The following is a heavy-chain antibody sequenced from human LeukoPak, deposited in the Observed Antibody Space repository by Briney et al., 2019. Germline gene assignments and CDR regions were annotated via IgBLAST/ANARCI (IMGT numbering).Heavy chain of an antibody. CDR2: ISASGGST. J-gene: IGHJ6*02. Sequence: GGSLRLSCAASGFAFSSSAMSWVRQVPGKGLEWVSGISASGGSTYYADSVRGRFTISRDNSKNTLYLQMNSLRAEDTAVYYCAKDAKSGMDVWGQGTTVTVSS. V-gene: IGHV3-23*01. CDR3: AKDAKSGMDV. CDR1: GFAFSSSA.